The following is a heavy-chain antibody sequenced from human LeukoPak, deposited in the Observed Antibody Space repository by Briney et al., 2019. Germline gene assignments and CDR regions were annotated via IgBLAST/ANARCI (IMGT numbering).Heavy chain of an antibody. Sequence: PSETLSLTCTVSGGSISSYYWSWLRQPPGKGLEWIGYIYYSGSTNYNPSLKSRVTISVDTSKNQFSLKLSSVTAADTAVYYCARQSSRGYSYGRYAFDIWGQGTMVTVSS. V-gene: IGHV4-59*08. CDR3: ARQSSRGYSYGRYAFDI. D-gene: IGHD5-18*01. J-gene: IGHJ3*02. CDR1: GGSISSYY. CDR2: IYYSGST.